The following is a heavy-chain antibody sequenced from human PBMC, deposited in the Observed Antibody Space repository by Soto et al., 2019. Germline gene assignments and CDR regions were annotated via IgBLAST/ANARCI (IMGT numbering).Heavy chain of an antibody. V-gene: IGHV4-34*01. D-gene: IGHD6-6*01. J-gene: IGHJ5*02. CDR3: ARPFPAARPFSERVWFDP. CDR1: GGSFSGYY. Sequence: SETLSLTCAVYGGSFSGYYWSWIRQPPGKGLEWIGEINHSGSTNYNPSLKSRVTISVDTSKNQFSLKLSSVTAADTAVYYCARPFPAARPFSERVWFDPWGQGTLVTVSS. CDR2: INHSGST.